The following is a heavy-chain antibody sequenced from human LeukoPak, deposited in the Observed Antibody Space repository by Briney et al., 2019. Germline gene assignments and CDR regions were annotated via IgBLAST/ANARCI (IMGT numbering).Heavy chain of an antibody. V-gene: IGHV3-9*01. CDR2: ISWNSCSI. CDR3: ANEAGRY. CDR1: GFTFYDYA. J-gene: IGHJ4*02. Sequence: GGSLRLSCAASGFTFYDYAMHWGRHAPGKGLELVSGISWNSCSICYAHSVNGRFTISRDNAKNSLYLQMNSLRAEDTALYYCANEAGRYWGQGTLVTVSS.